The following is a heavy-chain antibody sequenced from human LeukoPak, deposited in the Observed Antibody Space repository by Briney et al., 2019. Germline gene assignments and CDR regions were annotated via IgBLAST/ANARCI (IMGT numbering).Heavy chain of an antibody. CDR1: GYTFIGYY. CDR3: AREDGSGSNPSDY. CDR2: IIPIFGTA. V-gene: IGHV1-69*13. J-gene: IGHJ4*02. Sequence: GASVKVSCKASGYTFIGYYVHWVRQAPGQGLEWMGGIIPIFGTANYAQKFQGRVTITADESTSTAYMELSSLRSEDTAVYYCAREDGSGSNPSDYWGQGTLVTVSS. D-gene: IGHD3-10*01.